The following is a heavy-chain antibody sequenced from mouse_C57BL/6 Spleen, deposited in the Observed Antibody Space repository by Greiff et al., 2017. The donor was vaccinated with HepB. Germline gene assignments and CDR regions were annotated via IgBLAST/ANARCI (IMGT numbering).Heavy chain of an antibody. Sequence: ESGPGLVKPSQSLSLTCSVTGYSITSGYYWNWIRQFPGNKLEWMGYISYDGSNNYKPSLKNRISITRDTSKNQFFLTLNSVTTEDTATYYCARDYYGSSWFDYWGQGTTLTVSS. J-gene: IGHJ2*01. CDR2: ISYDGSN. D-gene: IGHD1-1*01. V-gene: IGHV3-6*01. CDR3: ARDYYGSSWFDY. CDR1: GYSITSGYY.